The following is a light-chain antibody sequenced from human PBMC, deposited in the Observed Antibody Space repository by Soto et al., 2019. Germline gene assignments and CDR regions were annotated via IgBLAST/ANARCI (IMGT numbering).Light chain of an antibody. CDR1: QDITNY. CDR2: DAS. V-gene: IGKV1-33*01. Sequence: IPRNRSPSSLSASVGHRVTITCRASQDITNYLNWCQQKPGKAPNLLIYDASNLTTGVPSRFSGSSSATDFTFTISSLQPEDIATYKYHTLPPLTFGGGTKVDIK. CDR3: HTLPPLT. J-gene: IGKJ4*01.